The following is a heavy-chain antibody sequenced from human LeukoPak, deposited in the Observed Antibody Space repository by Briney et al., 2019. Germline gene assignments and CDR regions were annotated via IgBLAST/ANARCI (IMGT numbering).Heavy chain of an antibody. CDR1: GGSISSYY. J-gene: IGHJ4*02. CDR3: ARIEGDGWDYDSSGYYRYYFDY. CDR2: IYYSGST. Sequence: SETLSLTCTVSGGSISSYYWSWIRQPPGKGLEWIGYIYYSGSTNYNPSLRSRVTISVDTSKNQFSLKLSSVTAADTAVYYCARIEGDGWDYDSSGYYRYYFDYWGQGTLVTISS. D-gene: IGHD3-22*01. V-gene: IGHV4-59*01.